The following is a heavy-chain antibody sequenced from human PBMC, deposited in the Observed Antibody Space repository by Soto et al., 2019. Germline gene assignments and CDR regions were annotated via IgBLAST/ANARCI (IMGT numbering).Heavy chain of an antibody. D-gene: IGHD3-16*02. CDR2: ISSSSSYT. J-gene: IGHJ4*02. CDR1: GFTFSDYY. CDR3: ARDFSLGVTDY. V-gene: IGHV3-11*05. Sequence: QVQLVESGGGLVKPGGSLRLSCAASGFTFSDYYMSWIRQAPGKGLEWVSYISSSSSYTNYADSVKGRFTISRDNAKNSLYLQMNSLRAEDTAVYYCARDFSLGVTDYWGPGTLVTVSS.